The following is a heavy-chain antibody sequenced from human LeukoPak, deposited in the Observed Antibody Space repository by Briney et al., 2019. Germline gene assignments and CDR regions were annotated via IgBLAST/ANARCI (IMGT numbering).Heavy chain of an antibody. CDR3: AATEQQLRTPWFDP. V-gene: IGHV4-61*02. Sequence: SETLSLTCTVSGVSISSGSFYWSWIRQPAGKGLEWIGRIYTSGSTNYNLSLKSRVTISEDTSKNQFSLRLSSVTAADTAVYYCAATEQQLRTPWFDPWGQGTLVTVSS. J-gene: IGHJ5*02. CDR1: GVSISSGSFY. CDR2: IYTSGST. D-gene: IGHD6-13*01.